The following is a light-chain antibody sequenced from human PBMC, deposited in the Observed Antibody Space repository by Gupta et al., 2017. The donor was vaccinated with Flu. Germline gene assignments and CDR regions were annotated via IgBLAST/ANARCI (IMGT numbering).Light chain of an antibody. J-gene: IGLJ1*01. Sequence: QSALTHPPSASGSPGQSITISCTGTSSDIGAYKYVSWHQQHAGKAPKLILYEVTKRPSGVPDRFSGSESGNTASLTVSGLQAEDEGDYYCSSHTVSDTFVFGTGTAVTVL. V-gene: IGLV2-8*01. CDR1: SSDIGAYKY. CDR2: EVT. CDR3: SSHTVSDTFV.